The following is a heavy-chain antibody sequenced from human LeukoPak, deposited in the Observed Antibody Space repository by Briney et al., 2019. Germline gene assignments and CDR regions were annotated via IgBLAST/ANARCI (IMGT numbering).Heavy chain of an antibody. CDR2: IYSGGST. CDR3: ARDRVGATGYFDY. CDR1: GFTVSSNY. J-gene: IGHJ4*02. V-gene: IGHV3-53*05. D-gene: IGHD1-26*01. Sequence: GGSLRLSCAASGFTVSSNYMSWVRQAPGKGLEWVSVIYSGGSTYYADSVKGRFTISRDNSKNTLYLQMNSLRAEDTAVYYCARDRVGATGYFDYWGQGTLVTVSS.